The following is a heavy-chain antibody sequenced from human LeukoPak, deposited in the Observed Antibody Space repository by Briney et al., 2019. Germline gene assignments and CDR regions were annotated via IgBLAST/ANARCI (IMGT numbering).Heavy chain of an antibody. Sequence: SETLSLTCTVSGGPISSYYWSWIRQPPGKGLEWIGYIYYSGSTNYNPSLKSRVTISVDTSKNQFSLKLSSVTAADTAVYYCASTRGVAAAGPFFDYWGQGTLVTVSS. J-gene: IGHJ4*02. CDR2: IYYSGST. CDR1: GGPISSYY. D-gene: IGHD6-13*01. V-gene: IGHV4-59*01. CDR3: ASTRGVAAAGPFFDY.